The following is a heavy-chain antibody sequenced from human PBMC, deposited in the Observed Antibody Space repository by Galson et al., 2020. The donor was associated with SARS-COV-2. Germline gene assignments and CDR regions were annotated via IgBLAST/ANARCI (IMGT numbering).Heavy chain of an antibody. Sequence: GGSLRLSCAASGFTFSSHSMHWVRQAPGKGLEWVAVISYDGSKRYYADSVKGRFTISRDNSKNTLYLQMNSLRAEDTAVYYCARDDGTTLILGPLYWGQGTLVTVSS. J-gene: IGHJ4*02. CDR2: ISYDGSKR. D-gene: IGHD3-22*01. V-gene: IGHV3-30-3*01. CDR1: GFTFSSHS. CDR3: ARDDGTTLILGPLY.